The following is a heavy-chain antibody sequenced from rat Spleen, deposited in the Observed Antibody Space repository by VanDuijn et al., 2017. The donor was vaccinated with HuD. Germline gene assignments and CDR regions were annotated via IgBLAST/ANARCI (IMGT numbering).Heavy chain of an antibody. D-gene: IGHD1-1*01. V-gene: IGHV5-20*01. J-gene: IGHJ3*01. Sequence: EVRLVESGGGLVQPGRSLKLSCAASGFIFSNYGMAWVRQTPTKGLEWVASISNGGGNTYYRDSVKGRFTVSRDNAKSSLYLQMDSLRSEDTATYYCTTDLAKSGDLLHYFDYWGQGTLVTVSS. CDR2: ISNGGGNT. CDR3: TTDLAKSGDLLHYFDY. CDR1: GFIFSNYG.